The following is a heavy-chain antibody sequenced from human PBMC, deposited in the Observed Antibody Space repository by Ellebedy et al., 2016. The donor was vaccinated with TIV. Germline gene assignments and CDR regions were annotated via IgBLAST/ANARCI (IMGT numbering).Heavy chain of an antibody. J-gene: IGHJ4*02. CDR2: IWYDGSNK. CDR3: ARDSRGYYYDSSAPDY. D-gene: IGHD3-22*01. CDR1: GFSFDDYA. Sequence: GESLKISCIASGFSFDDYAMSWVRQAPGKGLEWVAVIWYDGSNKYYADSVKGRFTISRDNSKNTLYLQMNSLRAEDTAVYYCARDSRGYYYDSSAPDYWGQGTLVTVSS. V-gene: IGHV3-33*08.